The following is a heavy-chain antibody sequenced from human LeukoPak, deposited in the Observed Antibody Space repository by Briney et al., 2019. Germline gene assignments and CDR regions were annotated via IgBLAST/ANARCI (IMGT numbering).Heavy chain of an antibody. CDR1: GGSISSGSYY. V-gene: IGHV4-61*02. CDR2: IYTSGST. Sequence: SETLSLTCTVSGGSISSGSYYWSWIRQPAGKGLEWIGRIYTSGSTNYNPSLKSRVTISVDTSKNQFSLKLSSVTAADTAVYYCARDHGPRVDYWGQGTLVTVSS. CDR3: ARDHGPRVDY. D-gene: IGHD4-17*01. J-gene: IGHJ4*02.